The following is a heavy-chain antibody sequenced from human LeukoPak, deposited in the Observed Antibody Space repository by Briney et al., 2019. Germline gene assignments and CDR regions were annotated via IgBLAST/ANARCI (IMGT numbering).Heavy chain of an antibody. J-gene: IGHJ4*02. CDR2: IRSKAYGGTT. D-gene: IGHD6-13*01. V-gene: IGHV3-49*04. CDR1: GFTFGDSA. Sequence: GGSLRLSCTASGFTFGDSAMSWVRQAPGKGLEWVGFIRSKAYGGTTDYAASVKGRFTISRDDSKSITYLQTNSLKTEDTAVYYCTRGFSSWPYYFDYWGQGTLVTVSS. CDR3: TRGFSSWPYYFDY.